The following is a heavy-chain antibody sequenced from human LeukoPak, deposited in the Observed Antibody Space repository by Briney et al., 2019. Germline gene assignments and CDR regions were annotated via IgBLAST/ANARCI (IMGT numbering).Heavy chain of an antibody. CDR2: TYYRSKWYN. CDR3: ARGLWFGELLGGYYYYIDV. Sequence: SQTLSLTCAISGDSVSSNSAAWNWIRQSPSRGLEWLGRTYYRSKWYNDYAVSVKSRITINPDTSKNQFSLQLNSVTPEDTAVYYCARGLWFGELLGGYYYYIDVWGKGTTVTVSS. J-gene: IGHJ6*03. D-gene: IGHD3-10*01. V-gene: IGHV6-1*01. CDR1: GDSVSSNSAA.